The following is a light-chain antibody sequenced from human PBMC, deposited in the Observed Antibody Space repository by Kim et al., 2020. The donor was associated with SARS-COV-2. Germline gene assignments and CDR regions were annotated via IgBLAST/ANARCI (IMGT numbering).Light chain of an antibody. CDR1: SGSIASNY. CDR3: QSYDSSNWV. V-gene: IGLV6-57*02. J-gene: IGLJ3*02. CDR2: EDN. Sequence: NFLLTPPHSVSESPGKTVTISCTGSSGSIASNYVQWYQQRPGSAPTTVIYEDNQRPSGVPDRFSGSIDSSSNSASLTISGLKTEDEADYYCQSYDSSNWVFGGGTQLTVL.